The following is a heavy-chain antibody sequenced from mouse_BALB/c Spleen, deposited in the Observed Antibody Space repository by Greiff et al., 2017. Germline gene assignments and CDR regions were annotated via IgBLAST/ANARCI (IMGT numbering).Heavy chain of an antibody. CDR2: IDPANGNT. D-gene: IGHD2-3*01. CDR1: GFNIKDTY. J-gene: IGHJ4*01. CDR3: AREDGLYYYAMDY. Sequence: EVKLVESGAELVKPGASVKLSCTASGFNIKDTYMHWVQQRPEQGLEWIGRIDPANGNTKYDPKFQGKATITADTASNTAYLQLSSLTSEDTAVYYCAREDGLYYYAMDYWGQGTSVTVSS. V-gene: IGHV14-3*02.